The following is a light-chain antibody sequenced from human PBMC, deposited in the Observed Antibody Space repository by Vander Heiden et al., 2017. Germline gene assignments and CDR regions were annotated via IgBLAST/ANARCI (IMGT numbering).Light chain of an antibody. V-gene: IGKV4-1*01. CDR1: QSVLYSSNNKNY. CDR3: QQYYSTPPFT. CDR2: WAS. J-gene: IGKJ3*01. Sequence: DIVMTQSPDSLAVSLGERATINCKSSQSVLYSSNNKNYLAWYQQKPGQPPKLLIYWASTRESGVPDRFSGSGSGTDFTLTISSLQAEDVAVYYCQQYYSTPPFTFGPETKVDIK.